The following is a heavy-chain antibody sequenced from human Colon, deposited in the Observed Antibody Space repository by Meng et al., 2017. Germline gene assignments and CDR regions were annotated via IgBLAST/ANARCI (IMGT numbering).Heavy chain of an antibody. Sequence: QVHRQEARQGLVKPAETPSRTCAVSGAALTTRNWGNWVRQAPGKGLEWIGDVFHTGGTSYNPSLESRLTISVDRSKNQFYLNLRSVTAADTATYYCARGGDWGFDYWGPGTLVTVSS. CDR3: ARGGDWGFDY. CDR2: VFHTGGT. J-gene: IGHJ4*02. V-gene: IGHV4-4*02. CDR1: GAALTTRNW. D-gene: IGHD3-16*01.